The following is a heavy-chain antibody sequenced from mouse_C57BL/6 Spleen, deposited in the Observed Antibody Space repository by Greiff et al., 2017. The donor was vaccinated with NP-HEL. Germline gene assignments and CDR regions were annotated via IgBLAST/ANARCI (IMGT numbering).Heavy chain of an antibody. V-gene: IGHV6-3*01. CDR2: IRLKSDNYAT. Sequence: EVKVEESGGGLVQPGGSMKLSCVASGFTFSNYWMNWVRQSPEKGLEWVAQIRLKSDNYATHYAESVKGRFTISRDDSKSSVYLQMNNLRAEDTGIYYCTGPSSYYYGSNAMDYWGQGTSVTVSS. D-gene: IGHD1-1*01. J-gene: IGHJ4*01. CDR3: TGPSSYYYGSNAMDY. CDR1: GFTFSNYW.